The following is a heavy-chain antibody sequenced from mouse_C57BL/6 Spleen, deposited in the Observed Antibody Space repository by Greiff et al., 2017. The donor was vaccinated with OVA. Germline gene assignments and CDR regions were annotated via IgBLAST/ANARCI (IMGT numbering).Heavy chain of an antibody. CDR1: GYTFTSYW. D-gene: IGHD4-1*01. V-gene: IGHV1-55*01. Sequence: VKLQESGAELVKPGASVKMSCKASGYTFTSYWITWVKQRPGQGLEWIGDIYPGSGSTNYNEKFKSKATLTVDTSSSTAYMQLSSLTSEDSAVYYCAREGTGTAWFAYWGQGTLVTVSA. CDR3: AREGTGTAWFAY. J-gene: IGHJ3*01. CDR2: IYPGSGST.